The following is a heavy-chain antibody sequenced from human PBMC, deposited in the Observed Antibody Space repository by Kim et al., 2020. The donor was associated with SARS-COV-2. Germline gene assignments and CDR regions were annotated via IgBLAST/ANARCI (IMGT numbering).Heavy chain of an antibody. Sequence: GGSLRLSCAASGFTFSSYSMNWVRQAPGKGLEWVSSISSSSSYIYYADSVKGRFTISRDNAKNSLYLQMNSLRAEDTAVYYCARDIAAAGPCLDYWGQGTLVTVSS. CDR2: ISSSSSYI. V-gene: IGHV3-21*01. CDR1: GFTFSSYS. CDR3: ARDIAAAGPCLDY. J-gene: IGHJ4*02. D-gene: IGHD6-13*01.